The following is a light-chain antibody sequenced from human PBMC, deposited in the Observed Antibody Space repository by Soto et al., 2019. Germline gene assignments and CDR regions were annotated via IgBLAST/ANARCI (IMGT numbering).Light chain of an antibody. CDR1: QSFASWC. Sequence: EGMLMQSPGTLSLSPEERATLSCRASQSFASWCIAWYQQKSGQAPRLLIYGASNRATGIPDRFSGSGSGTDFTLTIRRLEPEDFAVYHCQQYDTSPRTFGQGTKVEFK. J-gene: IGKJ1*01. V-gene: IGKV3-20*01. CDR3: QQYDTSPRT. CDR2: GAS.